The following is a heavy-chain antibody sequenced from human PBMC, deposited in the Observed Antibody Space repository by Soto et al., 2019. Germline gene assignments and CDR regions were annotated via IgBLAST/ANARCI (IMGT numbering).Heavy chain of an antibody. CDR3: VRVTGSTDWYGVLGH. CDR1: GFSFTDYY. CDR2: ISSSSNYT. J-gene: IGHJ4*02. Sequence: QVQLVESGGGLVKPGGSLTLSCATSGFSFTDYYMSWVRQAPGKGLEWLSYISSSSNYTKYANSVKGRFAISKDRATKSLYLHMNSLRAEDTAVYYCVRVTGSTDWYGVLGHWGQGTLVTVSS. D-gene: IGHD3-10*01. V-gene: IGHV3-11*06.